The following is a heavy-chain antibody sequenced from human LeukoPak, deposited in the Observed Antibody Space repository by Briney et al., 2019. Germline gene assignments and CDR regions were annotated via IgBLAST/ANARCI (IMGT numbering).Heavy chain of an antibody. V-gene: IGHV3-48*01. D-gene: IGHD4-11*01. CDR1: GFTFSSYS. Sequence: GGSLRLSCAASGFTFSSYSMNWVRQAPGKGLEWVSYISSSSSTIYYADSVKGRFTISRDNAKNSLYLQMNSLRAEDTAVYYCARDYSALTNYYYMDVWGKGTTVTVSS. CDR3: ARDYSALTNYYYMDV. CDR2: ISSSSSTI. J-gene: IGHJ6*03.